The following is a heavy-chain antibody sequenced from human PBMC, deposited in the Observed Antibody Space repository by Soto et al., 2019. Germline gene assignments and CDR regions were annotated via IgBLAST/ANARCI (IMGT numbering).Heavy chain of an antibody. CDR2: VYYTGTT. CDR1: GGSISSSF. J-gene: IGHJ4*02. V-gene: IGHV4-59*01. D-gene: IGHD6-13*01. Sequence: QVQLQESGPGLLKLSETLPLTCPASGGSISSSFYFWFRQPPGKGLEWIGSVYYTGTTDYNPSLKSRVTISVDTSKTQFSLNLRSVTAADTAVYYCARDLAAVPRAFDYWGRGTLVTVSS. CDR3: ARDLAAVPRAFDY.